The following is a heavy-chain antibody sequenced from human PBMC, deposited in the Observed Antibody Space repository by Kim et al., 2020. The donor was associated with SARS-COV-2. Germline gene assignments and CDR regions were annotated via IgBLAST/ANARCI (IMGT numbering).Heavy chain of an antibody. D-gene: IGHD3-22*01. CDR1: GYTFTSYA. V-gene: IGHV1-3*01. Sequence: ASVKVSCKASGYTFTSYAMHWVRQAPGQRLEWMGWINAGNGNTKYSQKFQGRVTITRDTSASTAYMELSSLRSEDTAVYYCARVRVGYYDSSGYTYWGQGTLVTVSS. J-gene: IGHJ4*02. CDR3: ARVRVGYYDSSGYTY. CDR2: INAGNGNT.